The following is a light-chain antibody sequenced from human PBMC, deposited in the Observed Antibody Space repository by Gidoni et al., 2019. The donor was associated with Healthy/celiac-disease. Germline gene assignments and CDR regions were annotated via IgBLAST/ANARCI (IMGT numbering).Light chain of an antibody. CDR2: AAS. J-gene: IGKJ1*01. Sequence: DIQMTQSPSSLSASVGDRVTIPCRASQSISSYLNWYQQKPGKAPKLLIYAASSLQSGVPSRFSGSGSGTDFTLTISSLQPEYFATYYCQQSYSTPPAFXQXTKVEIK. CDR1: QSISSY. CDR3: QQSYSTPPA. V-gene: IGKV1-39*01.